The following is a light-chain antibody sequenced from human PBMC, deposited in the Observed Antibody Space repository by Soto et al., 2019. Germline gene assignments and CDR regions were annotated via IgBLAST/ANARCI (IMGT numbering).Light chain of an antibody. V-gene: IGLV2-11*01. CDR3: CSYAGSPRYV. Sequence: QSVLTQPRSVSGSPGQSVTISCTGTSSDVGGYNYVSWYQQHTGKAPKVMIYDVSARPSGVPDRFAGSKSGNTASLSISGLQSEDEADYYCCSYAGSPRYVFGTGTKLTVL. J-gene: IGLJ1*01. CDR1: SSDVGGYNY. CDR2: DVS.